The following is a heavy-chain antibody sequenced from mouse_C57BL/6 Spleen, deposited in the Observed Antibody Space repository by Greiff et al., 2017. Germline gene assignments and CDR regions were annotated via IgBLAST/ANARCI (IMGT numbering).Heavy chain of an antibody. CDR2: IDPETGGT. CDR1: GYTFTDYE. Sequence: VKLMESGAELVRPGASVTLSCKASGYTFTDYEMHWVTQTPVHGLEWIGAIDPETGGTAYNQKFKGKAILTADKSSSTAYMELRSLTSEDSAVYYCTSVYYDYDGGFAYWGQGTLVTVSA. D-gene: IGHD2-4*01. CDR3: TSVYYDYDGGFAY. V-gene: IGHV1-15*01. J-gene: IGHJ3*01.